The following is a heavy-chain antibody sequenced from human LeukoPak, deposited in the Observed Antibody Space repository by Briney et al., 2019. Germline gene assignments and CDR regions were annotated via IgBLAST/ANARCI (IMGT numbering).Heavy chain of an antibody. CDR1: GFTFSDYY. CDR2: INHSGST. J-gene: IGHJ4*02. D-gene: IGHD3-22*01. CDR3: ARPNRGVTMIVRAPYYFDY. V-gene: IGHV4-34*01. Sequence: GSLRLSCAASGFTFSDYYMSWIRQPPGKGLEWIGEINHSGSTNYNPSLKSRVTISVDTSKNQFSLKLSSVTAADTAVYYCARPNRGVTMIVRAPYYFDYWGQGTLVTVSS.